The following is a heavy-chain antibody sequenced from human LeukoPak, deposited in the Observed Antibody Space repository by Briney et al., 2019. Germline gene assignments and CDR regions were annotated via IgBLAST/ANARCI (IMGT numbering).Heavy chain of an antibody. J-gene: IGHJ4*02. CDR3: ARDLWQQLVDYYDSSGYYEGYFDY. CDR2: IKQDGSEK. CDR1: GFTFSSYW. D-gene: IGHD3-22*01. Sequence: GGSLRLSCAASGFTFSSYWMSWVRQAPGKGLEWVANIKQDGSEKYYVDSVKGRFTISRDNAKNSLYLQMNSLRAEDTAVYYCARDLWQQLVDYYDSSGYYEGYFDYWGQGTLVTVSS. V-gene: IGHV3-7*01.